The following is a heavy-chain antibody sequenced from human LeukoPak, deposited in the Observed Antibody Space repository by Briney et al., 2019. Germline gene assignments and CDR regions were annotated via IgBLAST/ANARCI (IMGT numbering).Heavy chain of an antibody. Sequence: PGGSLRLSCAASGFTFSSYAMSWLRQAPGKGLEWVATIKNDGSDKYYVDSVKGRFTLSRDNAKNLVYLQMNSLRVEDTAVYYCVNLGYSDGGQGTLVTVSS. V-gene: IGHV3-7*01. CDR2: IKNDGSDK. D-gene: IGHD5-12*01. CDR3: VNLGYSD. J-gene: IGHJ4*02. CDR1: GFTFSSYA.